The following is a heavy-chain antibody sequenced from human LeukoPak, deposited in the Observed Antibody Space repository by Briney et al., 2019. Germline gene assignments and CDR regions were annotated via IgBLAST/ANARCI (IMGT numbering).Heavy chain of an antibody. CDR3: ARAPGSGSYYNNDDAFDI. J-gene: IGHJ3*02. D-gene: IGHD3-10*01. CDR1: GFTFSSYW. V-gene: IGHV3-7*01. Sequence: PGGSLRLSCAASGFTFSSYWMSWVRQAPGEGLEWVANIKQDGSEKYYVDSVKGRFTISRDNAKNSLYLQMNSLRAEDTAVYYCARAPGSGSYYNNDDAFDIWGQGTMVTVSS. CDR2: IKQDGSEK.